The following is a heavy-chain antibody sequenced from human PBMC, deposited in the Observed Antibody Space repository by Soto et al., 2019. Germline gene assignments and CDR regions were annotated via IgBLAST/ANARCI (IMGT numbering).Heavy chain of an antibody. D-gene: IGHD3-10*01. V-gene: IGHV4-59*01. CDR2: VYYSGTT. Sequence: SETLSLTCTVSGGSISTYYWSWIRQPPGKGLEWIGYVYYSGTTNYNPSLKSRVTISVDTSKNQFSLKLTSVTAADTAVYYCARYGSKVSWFDPWGQGTMVTVSS. CDR3: ARYGSKVSWFDP. J-gene: IGHJ5*02. CDR1: GGSISTYY.